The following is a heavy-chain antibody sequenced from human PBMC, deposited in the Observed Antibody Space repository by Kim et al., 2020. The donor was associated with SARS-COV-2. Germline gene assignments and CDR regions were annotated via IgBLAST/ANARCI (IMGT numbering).Heavy chain of an antibody. CDR1: GFTFGDYA. CDR2: IRSKAYGGTT. J-gene: IGHJ4*02. V-gene: IGHV3-49*04. D-gene: IGHD3-10*01. Sequence: GRSLRLSCTASGFTFGDYAMSWVRQAPGKGLEWVGFIRSKAYGGTTEYAASVKGRFTISRDDSKSIAYLQMNSLKTEDTAVYCCTRGAYYYDSGSYTRYYFDYWGRGTLVTVSS. CDR3: TRGAYYYDSGSYTRYYFDY.